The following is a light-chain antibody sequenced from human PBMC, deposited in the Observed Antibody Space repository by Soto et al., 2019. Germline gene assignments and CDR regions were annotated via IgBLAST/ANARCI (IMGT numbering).Light chain of an antibody. CDR3: QQTYTAPRT. V-gene: IGKV1-39*01. J-gene: IGKJ1*01. Sequence: DIQMTQSPSSLSASVGDRVTITCRASQSITIYLNWYQQQPGKAPRLLIYGASTLQTGVPSRFRGSGSMTDFTLTISDQQPEDFATYYCQQTYTAPRTFGQGTKVDI. CDR1: QSITIY. CDR2: GAS.